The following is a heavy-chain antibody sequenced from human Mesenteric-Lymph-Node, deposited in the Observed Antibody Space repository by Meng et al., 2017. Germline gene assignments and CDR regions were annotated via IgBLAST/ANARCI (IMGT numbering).Heavy chain of an antibody. CDR3: ASIRRGSLGTYYYYGMDV. D-gene: IGHD1-1*01. Sequence: GSLRLSCAVSGYSISSGYYWGWIRQPPGKGLEWIGSIYHSGSTYYNPSLKSRVTISVDTSKNQFSLKLSSVTAADTAVYYCASIRRGSLGTYYYYGMDVWGQGTTVTVSS. J-gene: IGHJ6*02. V-gene: IGHV4-38-2*01. CDR1: GYSISSGYY. CDR2: IYHSGST.